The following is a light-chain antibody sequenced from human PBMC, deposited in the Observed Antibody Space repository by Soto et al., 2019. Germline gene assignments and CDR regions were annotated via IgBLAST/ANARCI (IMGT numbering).Light chain of an antibody. V-gene: IGKV3-20*01. CDR2: GAS. CDR1: QSVSTNY. J-gene: IGKJ1*01. Sequence: ENVMTQSPGTLSLSPGERATLSCRASQSVSTNYVAWYQQKPGQAPRLLIYGASSRASGIPDRFRGSGSGTDFTLTISRLEHEDFAVYYCQQYANPHGTFGQGTKADIK. CDR3: QQYANPHGT.